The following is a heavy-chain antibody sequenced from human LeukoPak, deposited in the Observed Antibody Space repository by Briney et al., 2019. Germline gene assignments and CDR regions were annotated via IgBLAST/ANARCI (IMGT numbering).Heavy chain of an antibody. CDR1: GYTFTGYY. V-gene: IGHV1-2*02. CDR2: INPNSGGT. D-gene: IGHD6-19*01. Sequence: ASVKVSCKASGYTFTGYYMHWVRQAPGQGLEWMGWINPNSGGTNYAQKFQGRVTMTRDTSISTAYMELSRLRSEDTAVYYCARVYSSGWYYFDYWGQGTLVTVSS. J-gene: IGHJ4*02. CDR3: ARVYSSGWYYFDY.